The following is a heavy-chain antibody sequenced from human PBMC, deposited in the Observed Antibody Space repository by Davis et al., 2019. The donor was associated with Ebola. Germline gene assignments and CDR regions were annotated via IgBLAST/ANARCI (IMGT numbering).Heavy chain of an antibody. Sequence: GESLKISCAASGFTVSSNYMTWVRQAPGKGLEWVSVIYTGGGTDYADSVKGRSTISRDTSRNSVFLQMNSLRAEETAVYYCAKLAREQYVDLWGQGTLVTVSS. D-gene: IGHD1/OR15-1a*01. CDR3: AKLAREQYVDL. CDR2: IYTGGGT. V-gene: IGHV3-66*01. J-gene: IGHJ5*02. CDR1: GFTVSSNY.